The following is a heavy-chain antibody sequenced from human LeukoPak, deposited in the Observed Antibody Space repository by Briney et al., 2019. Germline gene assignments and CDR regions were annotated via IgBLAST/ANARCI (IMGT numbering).Heavy chain of an antibody. Sequence: ASVKVSCKASGYTFTGYYMHWVRQAPGQGLEWMGWINPNSGGTNYAQKFQGRVTMTRDTSISTAYMELSRLRSDDTAVYYCARASFSMFIFGLVIIPNTWFDPWGQGTLVTVSS. J-gene: IGHJ5*02. D-gene: IGHD3/OR15-3a*01. CDR3: ARASFSMFIFGLVIIPNTWFDP. CDR1: GYTFTGYY. CDR2: INPNSGGT. V-gene: IGHV1-2*02.